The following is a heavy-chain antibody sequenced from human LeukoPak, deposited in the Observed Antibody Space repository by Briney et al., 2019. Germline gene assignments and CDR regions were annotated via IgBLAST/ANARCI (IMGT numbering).Heavy chain of an antibody. D-gene: IGHD1-26*01. J-gene: IGHJ4*02. Sequence: ASVKVSCKASGYTFTGYYMHWVRQAPGQRLEWMGWINPNSGGTNYAQRFQGRVTMTRDTSITTVYMELSRLRSDDTAVYYCAIHRRYSGYVDYWGQGTLVTVSS. CDR1: GYTFTGYY. V-gene: IGHV1-2*02. CDR2: INPNSGGT. CDR3: AIHRRYSGYVDY.